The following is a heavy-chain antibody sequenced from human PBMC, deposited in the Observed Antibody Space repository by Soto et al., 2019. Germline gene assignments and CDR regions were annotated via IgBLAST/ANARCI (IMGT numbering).Heavy chain of an antibody. CDR1: GGFISSGGYY. CDR2: IYYSGST. J-gene: IGHJ4*02. Sequence: QVQLQESGPGLAKPSQTLSLTCIVSGGFISSGGYYWSWIRQHPGKGLEWIGYIYYSGSTTSNPSLKSRVTLSVDTSKNQFSLSLSSVTAADTAVYYCARESYGAKGGYDYWGQGTLVTVSS. D-gene: IGHD4-17*01. V-gene: IGHV4-31*03. CDR3: ARESYGAKGGYDY.